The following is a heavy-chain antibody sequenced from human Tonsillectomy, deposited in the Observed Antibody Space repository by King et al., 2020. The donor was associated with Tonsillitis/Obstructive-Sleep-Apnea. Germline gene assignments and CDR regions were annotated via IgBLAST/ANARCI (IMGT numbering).Heavy chain of an antibody. Sequence: VQLVESGGGLVKPGGSLRLSCAVSGFTFTDYYMTWIRQAPGQGLEWISYISSSSTYTNYADSVKGRFTVSRDNAKNSLYLQMSSLRAEDTATYYCARRINYLYYMDVWGGGTTVTVSS. V-gene: IGHV3-11*05. CDR2: ISSSSTYT. J-gene: IGHJ6*03. D-gene: IGHD1-1*01. CDR3: ARRINYLYYMDV. CDR1: GFTFTDYY.